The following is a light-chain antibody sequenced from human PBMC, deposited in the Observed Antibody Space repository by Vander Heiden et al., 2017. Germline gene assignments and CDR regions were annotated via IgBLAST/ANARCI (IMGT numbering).Light chain of an antibody. CDR1: SSNIGAGLD. Sequence: QSVLTQPPSVSGAPGQRVTISCTGSSSNIGAGLDIHWYRHLPGTAPKLLIYGNFKRPSGVPDRFSGSKSGTSASLAVTGLQAEDEADYYCQSYDNSLKSVVFGRGTKLTVL. CDR2: GNF. CDR3: QSYDNSLKSVV. J-gene: IGLJ2*01. V-gene: IGLV1-40*01.